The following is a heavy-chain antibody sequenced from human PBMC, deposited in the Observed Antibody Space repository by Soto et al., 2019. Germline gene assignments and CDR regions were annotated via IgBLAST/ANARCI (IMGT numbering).Heavy chain of an antibody. CDR1: GFTFSSYA. J-gene: IGHJ4*02. D-gene: IGHD3-16*01. Sequence: QVQLVESGGGVVQPGRSLRLSCAASGFTFSSYAMNWVRRAPGKGLEWMAVMSYDGSNKYYADSVKGRFTISRDNSKNTLYLQMDRLGPEDTALYYCARDGGAYWGQGTLVIVSS. CDR2: MSYDGSNK. V-gene: IGHV3-30-3*01. CDR3: ARDGGAY.